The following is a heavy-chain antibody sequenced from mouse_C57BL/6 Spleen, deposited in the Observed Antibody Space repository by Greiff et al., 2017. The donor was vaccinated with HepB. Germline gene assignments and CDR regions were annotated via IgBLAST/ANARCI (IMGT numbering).Heavy chain of an antibody. CDR3: ARRDSSASFAY. CDR2: IRNKANGYTT. J-gene: IGHJ3*01. V-gene: IGHV7-3*01. Sequence: EVKAIESGGGLVQPGGSLSLSCAASGFTFTDYYMSWVRQPPGKALEWLGFIRNKANGYTTEYSASVKGRFTISRDNSQSILYLHMSALRAEDSATYYCARRDSSASFAYWGQGTLVTVSA. CDR1: GFTFTDYY. D-gene: IGHD3-2*02.